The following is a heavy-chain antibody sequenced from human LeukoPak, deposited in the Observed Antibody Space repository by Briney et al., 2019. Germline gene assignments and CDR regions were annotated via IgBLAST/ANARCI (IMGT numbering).Heavy chain of an antibody. CDR2: FDPEDGET. J-gene: IGHJ5*02. D-gene: IGHD3-9*01. CDR1: GYTLTELS. CDR3: ATEVPYYDILT. V-gene: IGHV1-24*01. Sequence: ASVKVSCKVSGYTLTELSMHWVRQAPGKGLEWMGGFDPEDGETIYAQKFQGRVTMIEDTSTDTAYMELSSLRSEDTTVYYCATEVPYYDILTWGQGTLVTVSS.